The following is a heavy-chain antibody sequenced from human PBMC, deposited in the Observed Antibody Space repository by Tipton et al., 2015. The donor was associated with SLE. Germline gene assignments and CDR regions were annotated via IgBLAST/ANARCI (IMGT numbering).Heavy chain of an antibody. Sequence: TLSLTCTVTGGSIGNYSWSWIRQPAGKGLEWIGRIDPSGDTDYNPSLKSRVTMSIDMSRDQFSLNLYSVTAADTAVYYCARDRSVVITAYWFDPWGQGTPVTVSS. V-gene: IGHV4-4*07. CDR2: IDPSGDT. D-gene: IGHD2-21*01. J-gene: IGHJ5*02. CDR1: GGSIGNYS. CDR3: ARDRSVVITAYWFDP.